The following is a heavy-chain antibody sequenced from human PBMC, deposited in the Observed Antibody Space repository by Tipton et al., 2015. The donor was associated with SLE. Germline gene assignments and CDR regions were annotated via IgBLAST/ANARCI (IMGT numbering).Heavy chain of an antibody. CDR3: ASGGVTGDSNWFDP. V-gene: IGHV4-39*07. CDR1: GGSISSSSYY. D-gene: IGHD7-27*01. Sequence: TLSLTCTVSGGSISSSSYYWGWIRQPPGKGLEWIGSIYYSGSTYYNPSLQSRVTISVDTSKNQFSLKLSSVTAADTAVYYCASGGVTGDSNWFDPWGQGTLVTVSS. J-gene: IGHJ5*02. CDR2: IYYSGST.